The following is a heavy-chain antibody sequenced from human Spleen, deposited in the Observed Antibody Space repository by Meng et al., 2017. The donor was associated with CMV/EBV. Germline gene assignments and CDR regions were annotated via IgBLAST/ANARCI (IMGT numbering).Heavy chain of an antibody. D-gene: IGHD3-16*01. CDR3: VGGVGWFDP. V-gene: IGHV1-18*01. CDR1: DHPFPTYG. Sequence: KLYCKASDHPFPTYGVGWVRQAPRQGLEWLGWISTSNVNTNYAQNFQGRVTMTKDTSTTTAYMELRNLTSDDTAVYYCVGGVGWFDPWGQGTLVTVSS. CDR2: ISTSNVNT. J-gene: IGHJ5*02.